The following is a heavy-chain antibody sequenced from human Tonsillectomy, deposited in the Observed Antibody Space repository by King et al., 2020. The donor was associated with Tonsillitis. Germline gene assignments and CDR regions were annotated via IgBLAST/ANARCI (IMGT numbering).Heavy chain of an antibody. V-gene: IGHV4-30-2*01. CDR1: GVSVSSGGHS. CDR2: IYHNGSP. CDR3: ASGHTYGSGSRDS. J-gene: IGHJ4*02. D-gene: IGHD3-10*01. Sequence: QLQESGPGLVKPSETLSLICALSGVSVSSGGHSWSWIRQPPGKALEWIGYIYHNGSPYYNPSLKRRVTFFINTSKNHFSLRLTSVTAADTAVYYCASGHTYGSGSRDSWSKGALVSVSS.